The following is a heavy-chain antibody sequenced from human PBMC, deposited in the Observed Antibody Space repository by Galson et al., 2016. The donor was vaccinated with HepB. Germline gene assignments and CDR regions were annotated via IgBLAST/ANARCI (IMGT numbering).Heavy chain of an antibody. CDR1: GFTVSSNA. Sequence: SLRLSCAASGFTVSSNAMSWVRQAPGKGLEWVSVLYSGGGTYYADSVKGRFTISRDNSKNTLYLQMNSLRAEDTAVYYCASLRFKGFDLWGRGTLVTVSS. CDR2: LYSGGGT. J-gene: IGHJ2*01. V-gene: IGHV3-53*01. D-gene: IGHD3-3*01. CDR3: ASLRFKGFDL.